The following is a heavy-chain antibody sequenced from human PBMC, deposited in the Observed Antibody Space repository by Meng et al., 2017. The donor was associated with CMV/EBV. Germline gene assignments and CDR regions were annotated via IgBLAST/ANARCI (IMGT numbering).Heavy chain of an antibody. Sequence: GESLKISCAASGFTFDDYGMSWVRQAPGKGLEWVSGINWNGGSTGYADSVKGRFTISRDNAKNSLYLQMNSLRADDTALYHCARVAAAGDFDYWGQGTLVTVSS. V-gene: IGHV3-20*01. D-gene: IGHD6-13*01. J-gene: IGHJ4*02. CDR3: ARVAAAGDFDY. CDR2: INWNGGST. CDR1: GFTFDDYG.